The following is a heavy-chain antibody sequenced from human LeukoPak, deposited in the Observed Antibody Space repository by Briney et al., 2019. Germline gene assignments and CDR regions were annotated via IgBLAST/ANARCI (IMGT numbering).Heavy chain of an antibody. D-gene: IGHD5-18*01. V-gene: IGHV4-4*09. CDR1: DGSISSYY. Sequence: SETLPLTCTVSDGSISSYYWSWIRQPPGKGLEWIGYIYTSGSTNYNPSLKSRVTISVDTSKNQFSLKLSSVTAADTAVYYCARGVSGYTYGSYYYYYMDVWGKGTTVTVSS. CDR2: IYTSGST. J-gene: IGHJ6*03. CDR3: ARGVSGYTYGSYYYYYMDV.